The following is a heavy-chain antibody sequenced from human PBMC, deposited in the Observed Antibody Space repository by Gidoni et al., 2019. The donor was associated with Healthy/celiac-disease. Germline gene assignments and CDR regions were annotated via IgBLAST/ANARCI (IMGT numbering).Heavy chain of an antibody. J-gene: IGHJ4*02. CDR2: ISGSDGST. CDR1: GFTFSSYA. V-gene: IGHV3-23*01. Sequence: EVQLLESVGGLVQPGGSLRLSCAASGFTFSSYAMSWVRQAPGKGLEWVSAISGSDGSTYYADSVKGRFTISRDNSKNTLYLQMNSLRAEDTAVYYCAKVGYYDSSGYYYSWGQGTLVTVSS. CDR3: AKVGYYDSSGYYYS. D-gene: IGHD3-22*01.